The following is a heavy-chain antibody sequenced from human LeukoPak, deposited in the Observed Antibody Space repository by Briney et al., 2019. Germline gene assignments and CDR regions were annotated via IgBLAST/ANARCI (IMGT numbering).Heavy chain of an antibody. J-gene: IGHJ4*02. CDR3: ARSPRAAAGYYFDY. D-gene: IGHD6-13*01. Sequence: GASVKVSCKASGYTFTGYYMHWVRQAPGQGLEWMGWINPNSGSTNYAQKFQGWVTMTRDTSISTAYMELSRLRSDDTAVYYCARSPRAAAGYYFDYWGQGTLVTVSS. V-gene: IGHV1-2*04. CDR2: INPNSGST. CDR1: GYTFTGYY.